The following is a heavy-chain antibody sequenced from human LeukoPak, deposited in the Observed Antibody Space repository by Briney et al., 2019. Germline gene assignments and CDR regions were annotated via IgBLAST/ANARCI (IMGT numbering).Heavy chain of an antibody. CDR2: MNPNSGNT. V-gene: IGHV1-8*03. J-gene: IGHJ4*02. CDR1: GYTFTSYD. D-gene: IGHD2-15*01. Sequence: ASVKVSCKASGYTFTSYDINWVRQATGQGLEWMGWMNPNSGNTGYAQKFQGRVTITRNTPISTAYMELSSLRSEDTAVYYCARGRYCSGGSCYRRYYFDYWGQGTLVTVS. CDR3: ARGRYCSGGSCYRRYYFDY.